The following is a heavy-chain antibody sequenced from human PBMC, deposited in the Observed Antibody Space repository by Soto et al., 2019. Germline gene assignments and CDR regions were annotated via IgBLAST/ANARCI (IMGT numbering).Heavy chain of an antibody. CDR3: AREYTAWPLAYGLDV. CDR1: GFTFSTYS. Sequence: GGSLRLSCVGSGFTFSTYSINWVRQAPGKGLGWVSSISSRSDIYYADSVKGRFTISRDNAKNSVSLQMNSLRAEDTAVYYCAREYTAWPLAYGLDVWGQGTTVTVSS. J-gene: IGHJ6*02. V-gene: IGHV3-21*01. D-gene: IGHD2-2*02. CDR2: ISSRSDI.